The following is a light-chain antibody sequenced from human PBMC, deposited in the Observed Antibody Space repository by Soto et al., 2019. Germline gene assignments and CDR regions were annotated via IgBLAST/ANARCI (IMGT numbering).Light chain of an antibody. V-gene: IGKV1-5*03. CDR2: KAS. CDR3: QQYNSYSGT. J-gene: IGKJ1*01. Sequence: DIPMTQSPSTLSASVGDRVTITCRASQSISSWLAWYQQKPGKAPKLLIYKASSLESGVQSRFSGSGSGTEFTLTISSLQPDDFATYYCQQYNSYSGTFGQGTKVEIK. CDR1: QSISSW.